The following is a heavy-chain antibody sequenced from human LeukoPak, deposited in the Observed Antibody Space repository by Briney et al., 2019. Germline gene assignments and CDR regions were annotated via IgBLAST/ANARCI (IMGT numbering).Heavy chain of an antibody. CDR1: GFTVSSNY. CDR3: ARDRFEAADSKPPPYYYYGMDV. D-gene: IGHD6-13*01. CDR2: IYSGGST. V-gene: IGHV3-53*01. Sequence: GGSLRLSCAASGFTVSSNYMSWVRQAPGKGLEWVSVIYSGGSTYYADSVKGRFTISRDNAKNSLYLQMNSLRAEDTAVYYCARDRFEAADSKPPPYYYYGMDVWGQGTTVTVSS. J-gene: IGHJ6*02.